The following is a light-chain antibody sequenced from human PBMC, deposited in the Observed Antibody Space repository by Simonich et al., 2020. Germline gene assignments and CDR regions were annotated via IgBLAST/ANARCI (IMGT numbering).Light chain of an antibody. V-gene: IGKV2-28*01. Sequence: DIVMTQSPLSLLVTPGEPASISCRSSQSLLHSNGYNYLDWYLQEPGQSPQLLIYLGSNRASGVPDRCSGSGSGTNFTLKISRVEAEDVGVYYCMQALQTPRTFGQGTKVEIK. CDR2: LGS. J-gene: IGKJ1*01. CDR3: MQALQTPRT. CDR1: QSLLHSNGYNY.